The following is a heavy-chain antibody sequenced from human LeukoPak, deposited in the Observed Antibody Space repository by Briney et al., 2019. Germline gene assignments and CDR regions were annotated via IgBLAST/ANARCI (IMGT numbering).Heavy chain of an antibody. CDR2: IHYSGAT. Sequence: SETLSLTCTVSGGSISSSDYYWSWIRQPPGMGLEWIGYIHYSGATYYNPSLKSRVTLSVDTSKNQFSLRLTSVTAADTAVYYCATKPNGDYYFDYWGQGTLVTVPS. V-gene: IGHV4-30-4*01. D-gene: IGHD4-17*01. CDR1: GGSISSSDYY. J-gene: IGHJ4*02. CDR3: ATKPNGDYYFDY.